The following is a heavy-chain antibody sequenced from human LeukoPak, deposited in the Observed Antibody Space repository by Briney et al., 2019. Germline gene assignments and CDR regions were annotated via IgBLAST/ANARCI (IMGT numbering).Heavy chain of an antibody. Sequence: GEYLRISCKGPGYIFTNYWIGWVRQMPGKGLEWMWIIHPVDSDTRYSPSFQGQVTISADKSINTACLQWSSLKASDTAMYYCARLQSGQWLLFDYWGQGTLVTVSS. CDR3: ARLQSGQWLLFDY. V-gene: IGHV5-51*01. J-gene: IGHJ4*02. D-gene: IGHD6-19*01. CDR1: GYIFTNYW. CDR2: IHPVDSDT.